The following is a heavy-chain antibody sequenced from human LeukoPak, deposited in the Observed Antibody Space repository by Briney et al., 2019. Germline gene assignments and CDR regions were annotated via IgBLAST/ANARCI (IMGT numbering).Heavy chain of an antibody. V-gene: IGHV4-4*07. CDR1: GGSVSNYY. D-gene: IGHD4-11*01. CDR3: ARFPMTTPDY. J-gene: IGHJ4*02. CDR2: IYTSGST. Sequence: SETLSLTCTVSGGSVSNYYWSWIRQPAGKGLEWIGRIYTSGSTNYTPSLKSRVTMSVDTSRNEFSLKLSSVTAADTAVYYCARFPMTTPDYWGQGTLVTVSS.